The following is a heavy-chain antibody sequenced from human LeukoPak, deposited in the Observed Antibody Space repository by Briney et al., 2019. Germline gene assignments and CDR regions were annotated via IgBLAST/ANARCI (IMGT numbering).Heavy chain of an antibody. CDR3: ARDLGYCTNGVCHTRFDY. D-gene: IGHD2-8*01. CDR1: GFTVSSNY. CDR2: IYDSGTT. V-gene: IGHV3-53*01. J-gene: IGHJ4*02. Sequence: GGSLRLSCATSGFTVSSNYMSWVRQAPGKGLEWVSVIYDSGTTYYADSVKGRFLIFRDTSKNTVDLQMNSLRAEDTAVYYCARDLGYCTNGVCHTRFDYWGQGTLVAVSS.